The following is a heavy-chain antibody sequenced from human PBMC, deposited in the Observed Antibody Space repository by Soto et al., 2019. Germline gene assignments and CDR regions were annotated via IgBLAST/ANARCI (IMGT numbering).Heavy chain of an antibody. Sequence: PGESLKISCKGSGYTFSDQWIGWVRQMPGKGLEWMGIIYPDDSDTRYSPSFQGQVTISADKSISTAYLQWSSLKASDTAMYYCVTPGGCSSTSCQNGMDVWGQGTTVTVSS. CDR1: GYTFSDQW. CDR2: IYPDDSDT. V-gene: IGHV5-51*01. D-gene: IGHD2-2*01. CDR3: VTPGGCSSTSCQNGMDV. J-gene: IGHJ6*02.